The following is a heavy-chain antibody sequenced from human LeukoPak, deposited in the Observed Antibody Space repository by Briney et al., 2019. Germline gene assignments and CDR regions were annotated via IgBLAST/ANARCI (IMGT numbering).Heavy chain of an antibody. V-gene: IGHV1-46*01. CDR3: ARGGSSGWFDYYYYYYMDV. J-gene: IGHJ6*03. CDR1: GYTFTSYY. CDR2: INPSGGST. Sequence: ASVKVSCKASGYTFTSYYMHWVRQAPGQGLEWMGIINPSGGSTSYAQKFQGRVTMTRDMSTSTVYKELSSLRSEDTAVYYCARGGSSGWFDYYYYYYMDVWGKGTTVTVSS. D-gene: IGHD6-19*01.